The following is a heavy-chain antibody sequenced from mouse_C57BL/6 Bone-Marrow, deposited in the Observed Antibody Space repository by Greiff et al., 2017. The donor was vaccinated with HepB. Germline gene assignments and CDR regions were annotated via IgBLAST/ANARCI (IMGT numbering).Heavy chain of an antibody. CDR2: IYPGSGNT. CDR3: ARGGFYGSSYDFDV. J-gene: IGHJ1*03. Sequence: VQLQQSGPELVKPGASVKISCKASGYSFTSYYIHWVKQRPGQGLEWIGWIYPGSGNTKYNEKFKGKATLTADTSSSTAYMQLSSLTSEDSAVYYCARGGFYGSSYDFDVWGTGTTVTVSS. CDR1: GYSFTSYY. D-gene: IGHD1-1*01. V-gene: IGHV1-66*01.